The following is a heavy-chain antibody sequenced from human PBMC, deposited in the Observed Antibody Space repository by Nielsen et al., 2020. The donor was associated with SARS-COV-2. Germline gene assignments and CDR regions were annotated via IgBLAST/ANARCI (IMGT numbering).Heavy chain of an antibody. CDR2: IRSKAYGGTT. CDR3: ARDRYDYVWGSYLYGMDV. D-gene: IGHD3-16*02. J-gene: IGHJ6*02. V-gene: IGHV3-49*02. Sequence: WIRQPPGKGLEWVGFIRSKAYGGTTEYAASVKGRFTISRDDSKSIAYLQMNSLRAEDTAVYYCARDRYDYVWGSYLYGMDVWGQGTTVTVSS.